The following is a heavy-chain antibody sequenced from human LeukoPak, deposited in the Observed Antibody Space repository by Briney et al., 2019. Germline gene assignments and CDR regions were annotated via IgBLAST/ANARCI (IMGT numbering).Heavy chain of an antibody. CDR3: AKRIRDGYNTPIDY. V-gene: IGHV3-23*01. CDR1: GFSVSTTY. J-gene: IGHJ4*02. Sequence: PGGSLRLSCAASGFSVSTTYMSWVRQAPGKGLEWVSGISGSDGEISYADSAKGRFTISRDNSKNTLYLQMNSLRDEDTATYYCAKRIRDGYNTPIDYWGQGTLVTVSS. D-gene: IGHD5-24*01. CDR2: ISGSDGEI.